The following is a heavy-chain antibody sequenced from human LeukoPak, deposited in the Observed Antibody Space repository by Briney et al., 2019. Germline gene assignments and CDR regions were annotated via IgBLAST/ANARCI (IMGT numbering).Heavy chain of an antibody. V-gene: IGHV1-2*02. J-gene: IGHJ4*02. CDR3: ARAREQWLEKDY. CDR2: INPNSGGT. D-gene: IGHD6-19*01. Sequence: ASVKVSCKASGYTFTSYGISWVRQAPGQGLEWMGWINPNSGGTNYAQKFQGRVTMTRDTSISTVYMELSSLRSEDTAVYYCARAREQWLEKDYWGQGTLVTVSS. CDR1: GYTFTSYG.